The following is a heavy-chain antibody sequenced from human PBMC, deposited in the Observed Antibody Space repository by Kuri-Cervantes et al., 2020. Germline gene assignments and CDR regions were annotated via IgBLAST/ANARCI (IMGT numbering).Heavy chain of an antibody. CDR2: ISSSSSTI. CDR1: GFTFSSYA. Sequence: GESLKISCAASGFTFSSYAMSWVRQAPGKGLEWVSAISSSSSTIYYADSVKGRFTISRDNAKNSLYLQMSSLRDEDTAVYYCARLPYYYYGMDVWGQGTMVTVSS. V-gene: IGHV3-48*02. J-gene: IGHJ6*02. CDR3: ARLPYYYYGMDV.